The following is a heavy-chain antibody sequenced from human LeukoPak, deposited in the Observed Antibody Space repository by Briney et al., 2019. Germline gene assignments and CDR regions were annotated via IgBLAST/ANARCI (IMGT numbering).Heavy chain of an antibody. V-gene: IGHV1-69*13. Sequence: SVKVSCKASGGTFSSYAISWVRQAPGQGLEWMGGIIPIFGTANYAQKFQGRVTITADESMSTAYMELSSQRSEDTAVYYCARKSDYDAFDIWGQGTMVTVSS. CDR1: GGTFSSYA. D-gene: IGHD4-17*01. J-gene: IGHJ3*02. CDR2: IIPIFGTA. CDR3: ARKSDYDAFDI.